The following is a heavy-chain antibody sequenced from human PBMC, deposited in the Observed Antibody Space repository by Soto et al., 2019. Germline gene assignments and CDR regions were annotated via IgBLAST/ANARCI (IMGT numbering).Heavy chain of an antibody. J-gene: IGHJ4*02. CDR1: GFTFSSYG. CDR2: IWYDGSNK. D-gene: IGHD3-9*01. CDR3: ARDIARPLRYFDWLGPGPLDY. V-gene: IGHV3-33*01. Sequence: GGSLRLSCAASGFTFSSYGMHWVRQAPGKGLEWVAVIWYDGSNKYYADSVKGRFTISRDNSKNTLHLQMNSLRAEDTAVYYCARDIARPLRYFDWLGPGPLDYWGQGTLVTVSS.